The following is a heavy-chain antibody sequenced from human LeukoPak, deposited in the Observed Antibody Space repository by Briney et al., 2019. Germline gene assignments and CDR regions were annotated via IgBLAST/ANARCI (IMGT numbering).Heavy chain of an antibody. V-gene: IGHV4-30-4*08. CDR2: IYYSGST. J-gene: IGHJ4*02. CDR1: GGSISSGDYY. Sequence: SETLSLTXTVSGGSISSGDYYWSWTRQPPGKGLEWIGYIYYSGSTYYNPSLKSRVTISVDTSKNQFSLKLSSVTAADTAAYYCARSYDISPIDYWGQGTLVTVSS. CDR3: ARSYDISPIDY. D-gene: IGHD3-9*01.